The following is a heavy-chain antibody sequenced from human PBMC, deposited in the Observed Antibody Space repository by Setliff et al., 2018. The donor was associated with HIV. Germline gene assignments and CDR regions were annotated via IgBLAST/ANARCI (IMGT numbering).Heavy chain of an antibody. D-gene: IGHD3-22*01. CDR3: ARSRTSSGYYGVTGYGMDV. J-gene: IGHJ6*02. V-gene: IGHV4-59*01. CDR2: IYYSGST. CDR1: GGSISSDY. Sequence: SETLSLTCTVSGGSISSDYWSWIRQPPGKGLEWTGYIYYSGSTNYNPSLKSRVTISVATSKNQFSLKLNSVTTADTAVYYCARSRTSSGYYGVTGYGMDVWGQGTTVTVSS.